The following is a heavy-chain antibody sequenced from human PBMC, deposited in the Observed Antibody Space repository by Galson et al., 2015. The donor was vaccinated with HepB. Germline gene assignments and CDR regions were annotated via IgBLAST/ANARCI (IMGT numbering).Heavy chain of an antibody. CDR3: ARGRISGSYVYYYYGMDV. J-gene: IGHJ6*02. V-gene: IGHV1-69*13. CDR1: GGTFSRYT. Sequence: SVKVSCKASGGTFSRYTISWVRQAPGQGLEWMGGITPIFGTANYAQKFQGRVTITADESTSTAYMELSSLRSEDTAVYYCARGRISGSYVYYYYGMDVWGQGTTVTVSS. CDR2: ITPIFGTA. D-gene: IGHD1-26*01.